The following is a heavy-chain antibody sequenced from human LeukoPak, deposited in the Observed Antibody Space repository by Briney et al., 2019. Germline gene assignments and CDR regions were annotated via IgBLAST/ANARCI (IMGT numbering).Heavy chain of an antibody. V-gene: IGHV3-7*01. CDR2: IKQDGSEE. J-gene: IGHJ4*02. CDR3: AKEGY. Sequence: PGGSLRLSCAASGFSFSGNWMSWVRQAPGKGPEWVASIKQDGSEEYYVDSVSGRFTISRDNAKNSLYLQMNSLRAEDTAVYYCAKEGYWGQETLVTVSS. CDR1: GFSFSGNW.